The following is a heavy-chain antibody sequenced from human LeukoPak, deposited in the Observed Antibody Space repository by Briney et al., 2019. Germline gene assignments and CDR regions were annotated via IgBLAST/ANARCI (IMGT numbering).Heavy chain of an antibody. CDR2: ISGSGGYT. D-gene: IGHD3-16*01. CDR1: GFTFSNYG. V-gene: IGHV3-23*01. Sequence: GGSLRLSCAASGFTFSNYGMHWVRQAPGKGLEWVSTISGSGGYTYYAESVKGRLIISRDNSKNTLYVQMNSLRVEDTAIYYCAKIEGGVRGFFDPWGQGTLVSVSS. J-gene: IGHJ5*02. CDR3: AKIEGGVRGFFDP.